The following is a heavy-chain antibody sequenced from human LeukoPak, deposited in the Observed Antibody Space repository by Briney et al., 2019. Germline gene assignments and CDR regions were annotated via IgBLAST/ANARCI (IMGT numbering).Heavy chain of an antibody. Sequence: PGGSLRLSCAASGFTFSDYWMHWVRQAPGKGLMWVSRVNNDGSSTVYADSVKGRFTISRDNAKNTLYLQMNSLRAEDTAVYYCASTVVYYMDVWGKGTTVTISS. V-gene: IGHV3-74*01. CDR3: ASTVVYYMDV. CDR1: GFTFSDYW. CDR2: VNNDGSST. J-gene: IGHJ6*03. D-gene: IGHD4-23*01.